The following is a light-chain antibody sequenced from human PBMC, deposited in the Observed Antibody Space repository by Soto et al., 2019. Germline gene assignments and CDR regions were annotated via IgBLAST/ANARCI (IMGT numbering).Light chain of an antibody. CDR2: DAS. V-gene: IGKV1-5*01. CDR1: QSISSW. Sequence: DIQMTQSPSTLSASVGDRVTLTCRASQSISSWLAWYQQKPGKAPKLLIYDASSLESGVPSRFSGSGSGTEFTLTISSLQPDDFATYYCQQYNSYSLTLGGGTKVDI. J-gene: IGKJ4*01. CDR3: QQYNSYSLT.